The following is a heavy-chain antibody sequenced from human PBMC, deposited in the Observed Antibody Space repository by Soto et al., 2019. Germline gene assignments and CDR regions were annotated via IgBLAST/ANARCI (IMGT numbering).Heavy chain of an antibody. D-gene: IGHD3-22*01. V-gene: IGHV4-59*01. J-gene: IGHJ4*02. CDR2: IYYSGST. Sequence: XETLSLTCTVSGGSISSYDLSWIRQPPGKGLEWIGYIYYSGSTNYNPSLKSRVTISVDTSKNQFSLKLSSVTAADTAVYYCARMRGTYDSSGFEYWGQGTLVTVSS. CDR1: GGSISSYD. CDR3: ARMRGTYDSSGFEY.